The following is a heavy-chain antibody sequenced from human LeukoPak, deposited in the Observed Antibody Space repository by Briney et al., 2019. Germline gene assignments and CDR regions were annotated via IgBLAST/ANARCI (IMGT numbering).Heavy chain of an antibody. CDR1: GFTFSSYA. V-gene: IGHV3-23*01. Sequence: GGSLGLSCAASGFTFSSYAMTWVRRAPGKGLEWVSGISGSGDSTYYADSVKGRFTISRDNSKNTLYLQMNSLRAEDTAVYYCARWELQGNWFDPWGQGTLVTVSS. D-gene: IGHD1-26*01. CDR3: ARWELQGNWFDP. CDR2: ISGSGDST. J-gene: IGHJ5*02.